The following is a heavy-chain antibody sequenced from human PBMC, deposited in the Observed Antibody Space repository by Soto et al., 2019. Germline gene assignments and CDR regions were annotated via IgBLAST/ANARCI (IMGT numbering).Heavy chain of an antibody. CDR3: ATGNTAMVTGYYYYDMDV. CDR2: FDPEDGET. J-gene: IGHJ6*03. D-gene: IGHD5-18*01. CDR1: GYTLTELS. Sequence: ASVKVSCKVSGYTLTELSMHWVRQAPGKGLEWMGGFDPEDGETIYAQKFQGRVTMTEDTSTDTAYMELSSLRSEDTAVYYCATGNTAMVTGYYYYDMDVWGKGTTVNVS. V-gene: IGHV1-24*01.